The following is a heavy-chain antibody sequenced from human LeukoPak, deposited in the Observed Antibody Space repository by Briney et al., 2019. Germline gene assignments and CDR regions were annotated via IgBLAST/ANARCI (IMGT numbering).Heavy chain of an antibody. CDR2: IYTTENT. J-gene: IGHJ5*02. V-gene: IGHV4-4*07. Sequence: SETLSLTCTVSGGLVSSYFWNWIRQPAGKGLEWIGRIYTTENTNYNPALKSRVTMSVDESKNQFSLRLTSMTAADTAVYFCARSGSNWFDPWGPGILVTVSS. CDR1: GGLVSSYF. CDR3: ARSGSNWFDP. D-gene: IGHD2-15*01.